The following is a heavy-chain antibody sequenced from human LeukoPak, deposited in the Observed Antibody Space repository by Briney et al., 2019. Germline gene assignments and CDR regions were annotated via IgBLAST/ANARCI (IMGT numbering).Heavy chain of an antibody. CDR3: ARVGKTGYDYDDY. V-gene: IGHV4-34*01. Sequence: RPSETLSLTCAVYGGSFSGYYWSWIRQPPGKGLEWIGEINHSGSTNYNPSLKSRVTISVDTSKNQFSLKLSSVTAVDTAVYYCARVGKTGYDYDDYWGQGTLVTVSS. CDR1: GGSFSGYY. CDR2: INHSGST. J-gene: IGHJ4*02. D-gene: IGHD5-12*01.